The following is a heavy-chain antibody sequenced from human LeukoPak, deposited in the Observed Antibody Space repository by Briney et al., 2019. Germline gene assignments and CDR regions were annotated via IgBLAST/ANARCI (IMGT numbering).Heavy chain of an antibody. CDR3: AAPGSIVVVPAAIFDY. D-gene: IGHD2-2*02. CDR1: GYTFSNYA. CDR2: ISPDGTNE. J-gene: IGHJ4*02. V-gene: IGHV3-30-3*01. Sequence: GRSLRLSCAASGYTFSNYAIHWVRQAPGKGLKWVTMISPDGTNEYYVDSVKGRFIISRDNSKTTVYLQMNSLTTEDTAVYYCAAPGSIVVVPAAIFDYWGQGTLVTVSS.